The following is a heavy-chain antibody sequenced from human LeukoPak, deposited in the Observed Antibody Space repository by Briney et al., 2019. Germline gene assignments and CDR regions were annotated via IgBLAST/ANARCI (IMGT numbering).Heavy chain of an antibody. V-gene: IGHV3-23*01. CDR1: GFTFSSYG. J-gene: IGHJ4*02. CDR2: ISGSGGST. Sequence: GSLRLSCAASGFTFSSYGMSWVRQAPGKGLEWVSAISGSGGSTYYADSVKGRFTISRDNSKNTLYLQMNSLRAEDTAVYYCARTKEMASISYFDSWGQGTLVTVSS. CDR3: ARTKEMASISYFDS. D-gene: IGHD5-24*01.